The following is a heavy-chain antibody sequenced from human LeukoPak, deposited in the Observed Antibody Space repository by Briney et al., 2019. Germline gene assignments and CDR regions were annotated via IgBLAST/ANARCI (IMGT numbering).Heavy chain of an antibody. CDR1: GFMFSTYE. D-gene: IGHD4-17*01. CDR3: ARNNPTTVTTPDY. CDR2: ISYNGQRI. Sequence: GGSLRLSCAASGFMFSTYEMNWVRQAPGKGLEWLSYISYNGQRIFYADSVKGRFTISRDNAKNSLYLQMNSLRAEDTAVYYCARNNPTTVTTPDYWGQGTLVTVSS. J-gene: IGHJ4*02. V-gene: IGHV3-48*03.